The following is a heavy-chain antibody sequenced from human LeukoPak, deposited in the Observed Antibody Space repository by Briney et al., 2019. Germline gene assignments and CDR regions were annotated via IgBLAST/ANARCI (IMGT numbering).Heavy chain of an antibody. J-gene: IGHJ4*02. Sequence: SETLSLTCTVSGGSISSSSYYWGWIRQPPGKGLEWIGSIYYSGSTYYNPSLKSRVTISVDTSKNQFSLKLSSVTAADTAVYYCARGYYDILTGYYTHNFDYWGQGTLVTVSS. CDR2: IYYSGST. CDR3: ARGYYDILTGYYTHNFDY. CDR1: GGSISSSSYY. V-gene: IGHV4-39*01. D-gene: IGHD3-9*01.